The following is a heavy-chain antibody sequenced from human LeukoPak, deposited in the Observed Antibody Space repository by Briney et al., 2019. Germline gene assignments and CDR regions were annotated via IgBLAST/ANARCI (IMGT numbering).Heavy chain of an antibody. Sequence: SQTLSLTCTVSGGSLSSGDYYWSWLRQPPGTGLEWIGYIYYSGSTYYNPSLKSRVTISVDTSKNQFSLKLSSVTAADTAVYYCARTMVRGVRHYYYYGMDVWGKGTTVTVSS. CDR2: IYYSGST. J-gene: IGHJ6*04. CDR1: GGSLSSGDYY. CDR3: ARTMVRGVRHYYYYGMDV. V-gene: IGHV4-30-4*01. D-gene: IGHD3-10*01.